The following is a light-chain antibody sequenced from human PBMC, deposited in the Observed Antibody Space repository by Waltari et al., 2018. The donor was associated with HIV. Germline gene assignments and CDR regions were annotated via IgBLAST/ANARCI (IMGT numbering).Light chain of an antibody. V-gene: IGLV1-40*01. Sequence: QSVLTQPPSVSGAPGQRVTISCTGSSSNIGAGYDVHWSQQLPGTAPKLLSHGNSNRPSGVPDRFSGSKSGTSASLAITGLQAEDEADYYCQSYDSSLSGSGVFGGGTKLTVL. CDR2: GNS. CDR1: SSNIGAGYD. J-gene: IGLJ3*02. CDR3: QSYDSSLSGSGV.